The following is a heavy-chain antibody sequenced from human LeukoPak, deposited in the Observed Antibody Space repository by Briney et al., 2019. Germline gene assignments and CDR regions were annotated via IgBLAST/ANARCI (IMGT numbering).Heavy chain of an antibody. CDR2: ISGSGGST. J-gene: IGHJ4*02. Sequence: PGGSLRLSCAASGFTFSSYAMNWVRQAPGKGLEWVSGISGSGGSTYYADSVKGRFTISRDNSKNTLYLQMNSLRVEDTAVYFCAPRAYGSEAAYWGQGTLVTVSS. D-gene: IGHD4-17*01. V-gene: IGHV3-23*01. CDR1: GFTFSSYA. CDR3: APRAYGSEAAY.